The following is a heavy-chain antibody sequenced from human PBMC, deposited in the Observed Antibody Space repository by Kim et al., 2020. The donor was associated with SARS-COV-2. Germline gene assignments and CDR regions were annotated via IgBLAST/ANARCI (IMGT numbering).Heavy chain of an antibody. D-gene: IGHD3-16*02. CDR3: ARSSLLDFDY. Sequence: GGTNYAQKFQGRVTMPRDTSISTVYLELTSLRSDDTAVYYCARSSLLDFDYWGQGTLVTVSS. J-gene: IGHJ4*02. V-gene: IGHV1-2*02. CDR2: GGT.